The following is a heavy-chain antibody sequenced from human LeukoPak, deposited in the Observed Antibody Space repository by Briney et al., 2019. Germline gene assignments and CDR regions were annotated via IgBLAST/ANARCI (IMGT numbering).Heavy chain of an antibody. V-gene: IGHV3-53*01. D-gene: IGHD3-22*01. Sequence: GGSLRLSCAASGFTVSSNYMSWVRQAPGKGLKWVSVIYSGGSTYYADSVRGRFTISRDKSKNTLYLQMNSLRAEDTAVYYCATYGSSGYFDYWGQGTLVTVSS. CDR1: GFTVSSNY. J-gene: IGHJ4*02. CDR2: IYSGGST. CDR3: ATYGSSGYFDY.